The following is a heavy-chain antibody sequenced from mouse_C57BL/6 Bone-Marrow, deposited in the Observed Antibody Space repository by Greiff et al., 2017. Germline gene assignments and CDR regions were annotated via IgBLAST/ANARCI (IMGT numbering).Heavy chain of an antibody. Sequence: VQLQQSGAELVRPGASVKLSCTASGFNIKDDYMHWVKQRPEQGLEWIGWIDPENGDTEYASKFPGKATITADTYSNTAYLQLSSLTSEDSAVYFCARLEFDGSSGDWYFDVWGTGTTVTVSS. D-gene: IGHD1-1*01. CDR1: GFNIKDDY. CDR3: ARLEFDGSSGDWYFDV. CDR2: IDPENGDT. J-gene: IGHJ1*03. V-gene: IGHV14-4*01.